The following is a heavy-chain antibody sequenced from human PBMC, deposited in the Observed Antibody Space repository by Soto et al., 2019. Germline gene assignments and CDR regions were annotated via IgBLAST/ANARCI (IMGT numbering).Heavy chain of an antibody. V-gene: IGHV4-59*01. J-gene: IGHJ4*02. D-gene: IGHD5-12*01. CDR2: IYYSGST. CDR1: GGSISSYY. Sequence: SETLSLTCTVSGGSISSYYWSWIRQPPGKGLEWIGYIYYSGSTNYNPSLKSRVTISVDTSKNQFSLKLSSVTAADTAVYYCARDFRSGYDLGESYFDYWGQGTLVTVSS. CDR3: ARDFRSGYDLGESYFDY.